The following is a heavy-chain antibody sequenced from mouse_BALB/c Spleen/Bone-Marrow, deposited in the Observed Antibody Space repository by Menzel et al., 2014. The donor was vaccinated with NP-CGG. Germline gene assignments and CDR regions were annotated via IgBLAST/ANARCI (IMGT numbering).Heavy chain of an antibody. J-gene: IGHJ3*01. Sequence: DVHLVESGGDLVKPGGSLKLSCAXSGFTFRSYGMSWVRQTPDERLEWVANINSGGSYTNYPDSVRGRFTISRDNAQNTLFLQMSSLKSEDTXXYXCARDNYYDYDGFAYWGQGTXVTVSA. CDR1: GFTFRSYG. CDR3: ARDNYYDYDGFAY. D-gene: IGHD2-4*01. CDR2: INSGGSYT. V-gene: IGHV5-6*01.